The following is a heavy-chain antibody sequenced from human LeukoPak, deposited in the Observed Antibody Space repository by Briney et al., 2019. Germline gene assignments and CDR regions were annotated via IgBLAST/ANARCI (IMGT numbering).Heavy chain of an antibody. CDR1: GGSISSGGYY. D-gene: IGHD1-1*01. CDR2: IYYSGST. CDR3: ARDSARYSSWFDP. V-gene: IGHV4-31*03. J-gene: IGHJ5*02. Sequence: PSQTLSLTCTVSGGSISSGGYYWSWIRQHPGKGLEWIGYIYYSGSTYYNPSLKSRVTISVDTSKNQFSLKLSSVTAADTAVYYCARDSARYSSWFDPWGQGPLVTVSS.